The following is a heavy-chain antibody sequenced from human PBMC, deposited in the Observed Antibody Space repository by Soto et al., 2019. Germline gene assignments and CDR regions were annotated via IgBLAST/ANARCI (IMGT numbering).Heavy chain of an antibody. CDR1: GYTFTNYD. D-gene: IGHD6-13*01. Sequence: GASVKVSCKASGYTFTNYDINWVRQATGQGLEWMGWMIPIIGTTGYAQKFQGRVTITTDESTSTAYMELSSLRSEDTAVYYCAGAAAGTVDGYFDYWGQGTLVTVSS. V-gene: IGHV1-8*01. J-gene: IGHJ4*02. CDR3: AGAAAGTVDGYFDY. CDR2: MIPIIGTT.